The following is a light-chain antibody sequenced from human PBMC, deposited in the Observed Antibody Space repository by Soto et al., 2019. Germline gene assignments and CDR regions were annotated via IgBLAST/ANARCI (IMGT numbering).Light chain of an antibody. CDR1: SSDVGAYDF. V-gene: IGLV2-14*01. J-gene: IGLJ1*01. CDR3: TSYTSSNTLYV. CDR2: DVS. Sequence: QSVLTQPASVSGSPGQSITIPCTGTSSDVGAYDFVSWYQQHPDKAPKLMIYDVSNRPSGVSDRFSGSKSGNTASLTISGLLAEDEADYYCTSYTSSNTLYVFGTGTKVTVL.